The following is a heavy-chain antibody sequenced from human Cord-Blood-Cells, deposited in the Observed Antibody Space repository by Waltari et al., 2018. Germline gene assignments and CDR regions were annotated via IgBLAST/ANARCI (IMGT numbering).Heavy chain of an antibody. CDR2: INPNSGGT. V-gene: IGHV1-2*02. CDR1: GYTFTGYY. Sequence: QVQLVQSGAEVKKPGASVKVSCKASGYTFTGYYMHWVRQAPGQGLAWMGWINPNSGGTNYAQKFQGRVTMTRETSISTAYMELSRLRSDDTAVYYCARVPGWGGYYFDYWGQGTLVTVSS. CDR3: ARVPGWGGYYFDY. D-gene: IGHD3-16*01. J-gene: IGHJ4*02.